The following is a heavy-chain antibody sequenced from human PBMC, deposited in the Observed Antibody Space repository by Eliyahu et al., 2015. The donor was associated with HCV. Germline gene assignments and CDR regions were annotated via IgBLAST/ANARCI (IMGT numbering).Heavy chain of an antibody. J-gene: IGHJ4*02. CDR3: ARADYYDSSGYSCQFDY. Sequence: EVKKPGASVKVSCKASGYTFTSYAMHWVRQAPGQRLEWXGWXXAGNGNTKYSQKFQGRVTITRDTSASTAYMELSSLRSEDTAVYYCARADYYDSSGYSCQFDYWGQGTLVTVSS. CDR1: GYTFTSYA. D-gene: IGHD3-22*01. CDR2: XXAGNGNT. V-gene: IGHV1-3*01.